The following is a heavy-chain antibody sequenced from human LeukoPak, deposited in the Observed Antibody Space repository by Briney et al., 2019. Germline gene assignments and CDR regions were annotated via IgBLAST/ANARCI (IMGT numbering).Heavy chain of an antibody. CDR1: GGSISSYY. V-gene: IGHV4-4*09. J-gene: IGHJ3*01. Sequence: SETLSLTCTVSGGSISSYYWSWIRQPPGRGLERVGYIYASGSTTYNPSLKSRVAISIDTSKSQFSLKLSSVTAADSATYYCARPYDTSGYFYALDVWGQGTMVTVAA. CDR2: IYASGST. CDR3: ARPYDTSGYFYALDV. D-gene: IGHD3-22*01.